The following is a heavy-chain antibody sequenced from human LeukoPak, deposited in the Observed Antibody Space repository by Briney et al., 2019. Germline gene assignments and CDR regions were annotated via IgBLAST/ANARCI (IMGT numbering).Heavy chain of an antibody. CDR3: ASWPSFDY. V-gene: IGHV1-69*05. CDR1: GGTFSSYA. Sequence: SVKVSCKASGGTFSSYAISWVRQAPGQGLEWMGGIIPIFGTANYAQKFQGRVTMTTDTSTSTAYMELRSLRSDDTAVYYCASWPSFDYWGQGTLVTVSS. J-gene: IGHJ4*02. CDR2: IIPIFGTA.